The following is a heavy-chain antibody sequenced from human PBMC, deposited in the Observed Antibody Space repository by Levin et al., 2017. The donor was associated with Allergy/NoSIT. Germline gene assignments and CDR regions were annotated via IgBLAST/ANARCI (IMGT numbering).Heavy chain of an antibody. J-gene: IGHJ4*02. Sequence: GGSLRLSCTASGFTFSNYPMSWVRQTPGKGLEWISAIGASSGTTYYADSVKGRFTISKDNSKDILYLQMNSLRAEDTAVYYCARHLAAAGGDFDYWGRGTTVTV. CDR2: IGASSGTT. CDR3: ARHLAAAGGDFDY. D-gene: IGHD6-13*01. V-gene: IGHV3-23*01. CDR1: GFTFSNYP.